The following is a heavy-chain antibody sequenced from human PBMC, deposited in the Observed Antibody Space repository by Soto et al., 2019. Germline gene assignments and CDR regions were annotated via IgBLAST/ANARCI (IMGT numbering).Heavy chain of an antibody. CDR2: IYYSGST. D-gene: IGHD6-13*01. CDR1: GGSISSSSYY. J-gene: IGHJ6*02. CDR3: ARGPSYSRSWSNYYGMDV. Sequence: SETLSLTCTVSGGSISSSSYYWGWIRQPPGKGLEWIGSIYYSGSTYYNPSLKSRVTISVDTSKNQFSLKLSSVTAADTAVYYCARGPSYSRSWSNYYGMDVWGQGTTVTVSS. V-gene: IGHV4-39*01.